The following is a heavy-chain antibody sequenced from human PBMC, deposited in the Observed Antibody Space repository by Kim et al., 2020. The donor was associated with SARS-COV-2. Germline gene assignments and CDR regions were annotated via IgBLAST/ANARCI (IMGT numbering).Heavy chain of an antibody. D-gene: IGHD5-12*01. CDR1: GFTFSDYY. Sequence: GGSLRLSCAASGFTFSDYYMSWIRQAPGKGLEWVSYISSSSSYTNYADSVKGRFTISRDNAKNSLYLQMNSLIAEDTAVYYCARFAWGYRGYFDYWGQGTLVTVSS. CDR3: ARFAWGYRGYFDY. CDR2: ISSSSSYT. J-gene: IGHJ4*02. V-gene: IGHV3-11*03.